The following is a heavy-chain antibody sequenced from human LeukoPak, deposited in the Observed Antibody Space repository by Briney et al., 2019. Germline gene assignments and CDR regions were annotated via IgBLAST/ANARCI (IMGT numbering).Heavy chain of an antibody. CDR3: ARNSAFDY. V-gene: IGHV3-53*01. CDR2: IYTGGTT. Sequence: GGSLRLSCAASGFTVSSNYMSWVRQAPGKGLEWISIIYTGGTTYYADSVRGRFTISRDTSKNTLYLQMNSLRVEDTAVYYCARNSAFDYWGQGTLVTVSS. D-gene: IGHD1-1*01. CDR1: GFTVSSNY. J-gene: IGHJ4*02.